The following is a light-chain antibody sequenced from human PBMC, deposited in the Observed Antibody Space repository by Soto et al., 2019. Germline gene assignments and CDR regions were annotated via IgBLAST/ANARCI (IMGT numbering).Light chain of an antibody. CDR3: QQYNNWPLTWT. CDR1: QSVSSH. J-gene: IGKJ1*01. Sequence: EIVMTQSPATLSVSPGERANLSCRASQSVSSHLAWYQHKPGQAPRLLIYDASTRATDVPDRFTGSGSATEFTLTISSLQSEDFAVYYCQQYNNWPLTWTFGLGTKVEIK. V-gene: IGKV3-15*01. CDR2: DAS.